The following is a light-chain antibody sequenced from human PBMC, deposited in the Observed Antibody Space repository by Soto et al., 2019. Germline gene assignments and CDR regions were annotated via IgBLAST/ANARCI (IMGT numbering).Light chain of an antibody. CDR3: SSYSTVRTLV. Sequence: QSALTQPASVSGSPGQSITISCTGTSSDLGDYNSVSWYQHLPGKAPKLMIYDVSLRPSGVSNRFSGSKSGNTASLTISRLQTEDEANSYCSSYSTVRTLVFGRGTK. V-gene: IGLV2-14*01. J-gene: IGLJ3*02. CDR2: DVS. CDR1: SSDLGDYNS.